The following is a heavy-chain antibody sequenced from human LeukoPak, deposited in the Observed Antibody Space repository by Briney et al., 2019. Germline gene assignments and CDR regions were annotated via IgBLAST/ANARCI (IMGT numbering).Heavy chain of an antibody. CDR3: AKGRSPYGRTTDYYMDV. V-gene: IGHV1-69*05. CDR2: ILPFFDTA. D-gene: IGHD4-11*01. J-gene: IGHJ6*03. CDR1: VGSFSNSG. Sequence: SVTVSFKSAVGSFSNSGFTWVRQAPGQGLEWMGGILPFFDTANYAQKFQRRVTITTDDSTSTVYMEMSSLRSDDTATYYCAKGRSPYGRTTDYYMDVWGKGTTITVSS.